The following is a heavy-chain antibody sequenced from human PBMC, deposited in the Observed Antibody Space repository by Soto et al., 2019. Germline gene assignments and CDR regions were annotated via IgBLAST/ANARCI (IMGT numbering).Heavy chain of an antibody. CDR2: IYHSGST. D-gene: IGHD6-19*01. V-gene: IGHV4-30-2*01. Sequence: SETLSLTCAFSGGSISSGGYSLSWIRQPPGKGLEWIGYIYHSGSTYYNPSLKSRVTISVDRSKNQFSLKLSSVTAADTAVYYCARAGGLGAVAVDYWGQGTLVTVS. CDR3: ARAGGLGAVAVDY. J-gene: IGHJ4*02. CDR1: GGSISSGGYS.